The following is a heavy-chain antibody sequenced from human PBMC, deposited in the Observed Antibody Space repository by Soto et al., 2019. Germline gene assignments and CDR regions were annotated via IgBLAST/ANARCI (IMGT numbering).Heavy chain of an antibody. J-gene: IGHJ5*02. CDR3: ARGLGYCSTTTCSEDWFDP. D-gene: IGHD2-2*01. V-gene: IGHV4-30-2*01. CDR1: GGSISSGDYS. Sequence: SETLSLTCAVSGGSISSGDYSWSWIRQPRGKGLEWIGYIYHSGPTWYNPPLKSRVTISVDRSKNQFSLRLHSVTAADTAIYYCARGLGYCSTTTCSEDWFDPWGQGTPVTVSS. CDR2: IYHSGPT.